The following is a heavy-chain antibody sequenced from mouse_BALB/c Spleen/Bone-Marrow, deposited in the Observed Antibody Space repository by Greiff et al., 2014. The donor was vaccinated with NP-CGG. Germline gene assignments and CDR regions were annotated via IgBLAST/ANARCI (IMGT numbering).Heavy chain of an antibody. CDR3: ARRGGSRGYYFDY. D-gene: IGHD1-1*01. Sequence: EVMLVESGGGLVQPGGSLKLSCAASGFTFSSYTMSWVRQTPEKRLEWVAYISSGGGSTYYPDTVKGRFTISRDNAKNTLYLQMISLKSEDTAMYYCARRGGSRGYYFDYWGQGTTLTVSS. CDR1: GFTFSSYT. CDR2: ISSGGGST. J-gene: IGHJ2*01. V-gene: IGHV5-12-2*01.